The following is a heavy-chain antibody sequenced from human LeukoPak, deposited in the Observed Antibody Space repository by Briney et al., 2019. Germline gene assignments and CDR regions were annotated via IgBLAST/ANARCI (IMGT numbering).Heavy chain of an antibody. J-gene: IGHJ4*02. CDR2: IYDSGTT. Sequence: PSETLSLTCTVSGGSFGNYYWSWIRQPPGKGLEWIGYIYDSGTTNYNPSLKSRVTISVDTATNQFSLKLRSVTAADTAVYYCAILSITWGTLDYWGQGTLVTVSS. D-gene: IGHD5-12*01. CDR1: GGSFGNYY. CDR3: AILSITWGTLDY. V-gene: IGHV4-59*01.